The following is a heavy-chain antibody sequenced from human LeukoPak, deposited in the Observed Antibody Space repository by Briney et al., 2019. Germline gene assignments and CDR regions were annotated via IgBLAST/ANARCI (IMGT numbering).Heavy chain of an antibody. V-gene: IGHV4-34*01. Sequence: SETLSLTCAVYGGSLSGYYWSWIRQPPGKGLEWFGEINHSGSTNYNPSLKGRVTISVDTSKNQLSLKLNSMTAADTAEYYCASQWLVTPLFDYWGQGTLVTVSS. CDR2: INHSGST. CDR3: ASQWLVTPLFDY. J-gene: IGHJ4*02. D-gene: IGHD6-19*01. CDR1: GGSLSGYY.